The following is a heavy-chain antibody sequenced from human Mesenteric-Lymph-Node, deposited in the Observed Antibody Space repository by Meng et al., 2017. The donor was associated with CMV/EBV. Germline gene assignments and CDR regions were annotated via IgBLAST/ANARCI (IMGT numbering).Heavy chain of an antibody. CDR1: GLTVSDNY. CDR2: IYSGDDT. J-gene: IGHJ4*02. D-gene: IGHD6-6*01. Sequence: GESLKISCAVSGLTVSDNYMTWVRQAPGKGLAWVSIIYSGDDTYYADSVKGRFTISRDNSKNTVYLQMNSLRAEDTAVYYCARESSSLAATYFDHWGQGALVTVSS. V-gene: IGHV3-53*01. CDR3: ARESSSLAATYFDH.